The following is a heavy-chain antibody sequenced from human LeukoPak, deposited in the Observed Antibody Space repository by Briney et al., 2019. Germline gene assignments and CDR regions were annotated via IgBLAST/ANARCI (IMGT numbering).Heavy chain of an antibody. CDR3: ARVVKHCSGGSCYSGWFDP. D-gene: IGHD2-15*01. CDR2: INHSGST. CDR1: GGSFSGYY. Sequence: PSETLSLTCAVYGGSFSGYYWSWIRQPPGKGLEWIGEINHSGSTNYNPSLKSRVTISVDTSKNQFSLKLSSVTAADTAVYYCARVVKHCSGGSCYSGWFDPWGQGTLVTVSS. J-gene: IGHJ5*02. V-gene: IGHV4-34*01.